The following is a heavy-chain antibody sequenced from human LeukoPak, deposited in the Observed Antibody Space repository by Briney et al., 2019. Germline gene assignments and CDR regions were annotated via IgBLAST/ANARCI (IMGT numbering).Heavy chain of an antibody. J-gene: IGHJ5*02. D-gene: IGHD2-2*01. V-gene: IGHV3-21*01. CDR3: ARDPIVVVPAAIREDWFDP. CDR2: ISSSSSYI. CDR1: GFTFSSYS. Sequence: GGSLRLSCAASGFTFSSYSMNWVRQAPGKGLEWVSSISSSSSYIYYADSVKGRFTISRDNAKNSLYLQMNSLRAEDTAVYYCARDPIVVVPAAIREDWFDPWGQGTLVTVSS.